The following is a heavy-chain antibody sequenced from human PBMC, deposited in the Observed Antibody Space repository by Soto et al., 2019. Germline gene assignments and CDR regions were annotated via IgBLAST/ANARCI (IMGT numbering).Heavy chain of an antibody. Sequence: QVQLVESGGGVVQPGRSLRLSCAASGFTFSSYGMHWVRQVPGKGLEWVAVISCDGSNKYYADSGKGRFTISRDNSKNTLYLQMNSLRAEDTAVYYCAKEKAVAIDSWFDPWGQGTLVTVSS. CDR2: ISCDGSNK. J-gene: IGHJ5*02. D-gene: IGHD6-19*01. V-gene: IGHV3-30*18. CDR1: GFTFSSYG. CDR3: AKEKAVAIDSWFDP.